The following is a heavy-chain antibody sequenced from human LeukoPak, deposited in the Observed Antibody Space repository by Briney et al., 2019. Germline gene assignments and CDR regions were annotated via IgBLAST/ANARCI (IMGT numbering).Heavy chain of an antibody. Sequence: ASVKVSCKASGYTFTGYDINWVRQATGQGLEWMGWMNPNSGNTGYAQEFQGRVTMTRNTSISTAYMELSSLRSEDTAVYYCARGHSSGWYVQDWFDPWGQGTLVTVSS. V-gene: IGHV1-8*01. J-gene: IGHJ5*02. CDR1: GYTFTGYD. D-gene: IGHD6-19*01. CDR2: MNPNSGNT. CDR3: ARGHSSGWYVQDWFDP.